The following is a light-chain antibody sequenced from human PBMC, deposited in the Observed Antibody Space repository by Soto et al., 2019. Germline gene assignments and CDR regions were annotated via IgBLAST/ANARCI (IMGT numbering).Light chain of an antibody. Sequence: EIVLTQYRFTRSLSVGERATLSSRTSQTIGSTSLAWYQQKPGQAPRLLIYGASTRATGIPDRFSGSESGTDFTLTISRLEPEDFVVYYCQQYGYSPLTFGQGTRLEIK. V-gene: IGKV3-20*01. J-gene: IGKJ5*01. CDR2: GAS. CDR1: QTIGSTS. CDR3: QQYGYSPLT.